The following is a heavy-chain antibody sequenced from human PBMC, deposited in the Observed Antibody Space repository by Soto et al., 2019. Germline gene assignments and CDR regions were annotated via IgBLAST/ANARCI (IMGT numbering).Heavy chain of an antibody. CDR1: GFTFSSYA. Sequence: GGSLRLSCAASGFTFSSYAMSWVRQAPGKGLEWVSAISGSGGSTYYADSVKGRFTISIDNSKNTLYLQMNSLRAEDTAVYYCANCYYFDWLSRAFDYWGQGTLVTVSS. D-gene: IGHD3-9*01. V-gene: IGHV3-23*01. CDR3: ANCYYFDWLSRAFDY. CDR2: ISGSGGST. J-gene: IGHJ4*02.